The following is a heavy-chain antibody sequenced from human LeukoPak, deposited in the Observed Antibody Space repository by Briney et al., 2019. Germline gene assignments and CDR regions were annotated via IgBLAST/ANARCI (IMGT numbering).Heavy chain of an antibody. J-gene: IGHJ4*02. V-gene: IGHV3-21*01. Sequence: PGGSLRLSCAASGFTFNTYWMTWVRQAPGKGLEWVSSISSSSSYIYYADSVKGRFTISRDNAKNSLYLQMNSLRAEDTAVYYCARDASIAVAGTPTPLDYWGQGTLVTVSS. CDR2: ISSSSSYI. CDR3: ARDASIAVAGTPTPLDY. CDR1: GFTFNTYW. D-gene: IGHD6-19*01.